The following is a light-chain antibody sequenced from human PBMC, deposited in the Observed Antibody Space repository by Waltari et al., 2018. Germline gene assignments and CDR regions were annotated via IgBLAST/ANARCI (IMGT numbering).Light chain of an antibody. CDR1: ALPTKY. V-gene: IGLV3-10*01. J-gene: IGLJ2*01. Sequence: SYELTQPPSVSVSPGQTARITCSGDALPTKYAYWYQQKSGQAPVLVIYEDTERPSGIPERFSGSSSGTMATLTISGAQVEDEADYYCYSGDDSGNQEVFGGGTKLTVL. CDR2: EDT. CDR3: YSGDDSGNQEV.